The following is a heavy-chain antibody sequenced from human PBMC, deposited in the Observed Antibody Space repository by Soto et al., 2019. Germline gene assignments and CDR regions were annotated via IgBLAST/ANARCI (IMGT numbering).Heavy chain of an antibody. V-gene: IGHV4-31*03. D-gene: IGHD1-1*01. Sequence: NPSETLSLTCTVSGGSISTGGYYWSWIRQHPGKGLEWIGYIYYSGSSSYNLSLKGRLTISVDTSKNQFSLKLSSVTAADTAVYYCASTRDYFDYWGQGILVTVSS. CDR2: IYYSGSS. CDR3: ASTRDYFDY. J-gene: IGHJ4*02. CDR1: GGSISTGGYY.